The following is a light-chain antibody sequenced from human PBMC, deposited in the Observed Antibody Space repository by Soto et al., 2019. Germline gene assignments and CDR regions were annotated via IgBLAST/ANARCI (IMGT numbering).Light chain of an antibody. CDR1: SSDVGAYKY. V-gene: IGLV2-14*01. J-gene: IGLJ1*01. CDR2: DVS. Sequence: QSVLTQPASVSGSPGQSIAISCTGTSSDVGAYKYVSWYQQHPAKAPKLMIYDVSSRPSGVSNRFSGSKSGNTASLTISGLQAEDEADSYCYSYTSSSTYVFGTGTKLTVL. CDR3: YSYTSSSTYV.